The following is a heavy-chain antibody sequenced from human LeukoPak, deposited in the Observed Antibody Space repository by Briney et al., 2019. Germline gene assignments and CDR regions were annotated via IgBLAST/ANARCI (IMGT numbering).Heavy chain of an antibody. CDR2: INPNSGGT. D-gene: IGHD6-13*01. Sequence: ASVKVSCKASGYTFTGYYMHWVRQAPGQGLEWMGRINPNSGGTNYAQKFQGRVTMTRDTSISTAYMELSRLRSDDTAVYYCARDLEGDSSSWYTYYYYGMDVWGKGPRSPSPQ. J-gene: IGHJ6*01. V-gene: IGHV1-2*06. CDR1: GYTFTGYY. CDR3: ARDLEGDSSSWYTYYYYGMDV.